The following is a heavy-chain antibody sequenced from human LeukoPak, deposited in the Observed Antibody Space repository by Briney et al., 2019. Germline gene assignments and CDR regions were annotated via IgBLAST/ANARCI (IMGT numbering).Heavy chain of an antibody. Sequence: PGRSLRLSCAASGFTFSSYGMHWVRQAPGKGLEWVAVISYDGSNKYYADSVKGRFTISRDNSKNTLYLQMNSLRAEDTAVYYCAREGTSGGTYYFDYWGQGTLVTVSS. CDR3: AREGTSGGTYYFDY. V-gene: IGHV3-30*03. J-gene: IGHJ4*02. CDR1: GFTFSSYG. CDR2: ISYDGSNK. D-gene: IGHD1-14*01.